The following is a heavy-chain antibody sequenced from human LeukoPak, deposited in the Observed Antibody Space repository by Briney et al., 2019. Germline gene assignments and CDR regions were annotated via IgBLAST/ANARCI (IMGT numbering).Heavy chain of an antibody. Sequence: PGGSLRLSCAASGFTFSSYAMSWVRQAPGKGLEWVSYISSSSSTIYYADSVKGRFTISRDNAKNSLYLQMNSLRAEDTALYYCAKDNTSGLAYFDYWGQGTLVTVSS. CDR3: AKDNTSGLAYFDY. J-gene: IGHJ4*02. V-gene: IGHV3-48*04. CDR1: GFTFSSYA. D-gene: IGHD2-21*01. CDR2: ISSSSSTI.